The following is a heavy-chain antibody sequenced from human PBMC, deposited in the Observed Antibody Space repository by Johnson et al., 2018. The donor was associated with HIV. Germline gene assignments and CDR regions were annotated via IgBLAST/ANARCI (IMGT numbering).Heavy chain of an antibody. Sequence: VQLVESGGGLGQPGRSLRLSCAASGFTFHDYGMTWVRHAPGKGLEWVSGINWTGGSTGSAASLKGRFTISRDNARNSLYLQMNSLRAEDTALYYCARATWSDDAFDIWGQGTMVTVSS. V-gene: IGHV3-20*04. CDR3: ARATWSDDAFDI. CDR1: GFTFHDYG. D-gene: IGHD2-8*01. J-gene: IGHJ3*02. CDR2: INWTGGST.